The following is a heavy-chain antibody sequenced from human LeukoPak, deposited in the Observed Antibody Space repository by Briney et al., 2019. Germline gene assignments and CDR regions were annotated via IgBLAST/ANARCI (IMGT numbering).Heavy chain of an antibody. V-gene: IGHV4-34*01. CDR3: YGSGSFYYYYGMDV. D-gene: IGHD3-10*01. Sequence: PSETLSPTCAVYGGSFSGYYWSWIRQPPGKGLEWIGEINHSGSTNYNPSLKSRVTISVDTSKNQFSLKLSSVTAADTAVYYCYGSGSFYYYYGMDVWGKGTTVTVSS. CDR2: INHSGST. CDR1: GGSFSGYY. J-gene: IGHJ6*04.